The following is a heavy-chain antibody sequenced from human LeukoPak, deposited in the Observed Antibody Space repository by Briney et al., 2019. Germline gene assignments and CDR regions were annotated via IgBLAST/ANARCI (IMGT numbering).Heavy chain of an antibody. J-gene: IGHJ4*02. CDR3: ARDPPYSSVARRFDY. Sequence: ASVKVSCKASGYTFTSYYMHCVRQAPGQWLEWMGIINPSGGSTSYAQKFQGRVTMTRDTSTSTVYMELSSLRPEDTAVYYCARDPPYSSVARRFDYWGQGTLVTVSS. V-gene: IGHV1-46*01. CDR1: GYTFTSYY. CDR2: INPSGGST. D-gene: IGHD6-19*01.